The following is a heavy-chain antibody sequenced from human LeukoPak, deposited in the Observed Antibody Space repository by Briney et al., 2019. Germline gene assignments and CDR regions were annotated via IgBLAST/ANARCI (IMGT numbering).Heavy chain of an antibody. J-gene: IGHJ4*02. V-gene: IGHV3-23*01. Sequence: PGGSLRLSCAASGFTFSSYAMSWVRQAPGKGLEWVSVISGSGGNTYYADSVKGRFTISRDNSKNTLYLQMNSLRAEDTAVYYCAKRARTGGVIGNFDYWGQGTLVTVSS. CDR1: GFTFSSYA. D-gene: IGHD3-16*02. CDR2: ISGSGGNT. CDR3: AKRARTGGVIGNFDY.